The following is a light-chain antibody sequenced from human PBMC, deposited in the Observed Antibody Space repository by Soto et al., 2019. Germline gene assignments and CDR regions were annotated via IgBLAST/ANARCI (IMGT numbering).Light chain of an antibody. J-gene: IGLJ2*01. CDR2: GNS. Sequence: QSVLTQPPSVSGAPGQRVTISCTGSRSNIGAGYDVHWYQQFPGTAPKLLIYGNSNRPSGVPDRFSGSKSDTSASLAITGLQAEDEADYYCQSYDSSLSVVFGGGTKLT. V-gene: IGLV1-40*01. CDR3: QSYDSSLSVV. CDR1: RSNIGAGYD.